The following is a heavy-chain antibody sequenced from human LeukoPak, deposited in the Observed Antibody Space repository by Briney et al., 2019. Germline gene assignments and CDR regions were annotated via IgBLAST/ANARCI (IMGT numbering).Heavy chain of an antibody. J-gene: IGHJ4*02. CDR2: INHSGST. D-gene: IGHD6-19*01. CDR3: ARRSRAVAVAGTSFDY. Sequence: SETLSLTCAVYGGSFSGYYWSWIRQPPGKGLEWIGEINHSGSTNYNPSLKSRVTISVDTSKNQFSLKLSSVTAADTAVYYCARRSRAVAVAGTSFDYWGQGTLVTVSS. CDR1: GGSFSGYY. V-gene: IGHV4-34*01.